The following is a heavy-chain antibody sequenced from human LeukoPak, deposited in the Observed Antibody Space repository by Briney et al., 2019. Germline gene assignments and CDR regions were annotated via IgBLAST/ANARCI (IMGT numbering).Heavy chain of an antibody. CDR2: IYSGGST. Sequence: GGPLRLSCAASGFTVSSNYMSWVRQAPGKGLEWVSVIYSGGSTYYADSVKGRFTISRDNSKNTLYLQMNSLRAEDTAVYYCARDLVTMVRGVIFHAFDIWGQGTMVTVSS. CDR1: GFTVSSNY. D-gene: IGHD3-10*01. V-gene: IGHV3-53*01. J-gene: IGHJ3*02. CDR3: ARDLVTMVRGVIFHAFDI.